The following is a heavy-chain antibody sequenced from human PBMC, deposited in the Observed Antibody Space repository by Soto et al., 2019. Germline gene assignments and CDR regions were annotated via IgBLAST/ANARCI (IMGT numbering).Heavy chain of an antibody. J-gene: IGHJ3*02. CDR1: GGSIGSGGYY. Sequence: QVQLQESGPGLVKPSQTLSLTCTVSGGSIGSGGYYWSWIRQHPGKGLEWIGYIYYSGSTYYNPSLKSRVTISVDTSKNQFSLKLSSVTAADTAVYYCARHLFARTVAYRGGDCYATDALDIWGQGTMVTVSS. CDR2: IYYSGST. CDR3: ARHLFARTVAYRGGDCYATDALDI. V-gene: IGHV4-31*03. D-gene: IGHD2-21*02.